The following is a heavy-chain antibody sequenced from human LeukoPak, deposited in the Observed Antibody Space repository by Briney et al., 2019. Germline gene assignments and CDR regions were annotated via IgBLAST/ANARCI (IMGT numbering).Heavy chain of an antibody. CDR3: ARSANWGSVLYFDY. J-gene: IGHJ4*02. Sequence: PGGSLRLSCAASGFTVSSNYMSWVRQAPGKGLERVSVIYSGGSTYYADSVKGRFTISRDNSKNTLYLQMNSLRAEDTAVYYCARSANWGSVLYFDYWGQGTLVTVSS. D-gene: IGHD7-27*01. CDR1: GFTVSSNY. CDR2: IYSGGST. V-gene: IGHV3-66*01.